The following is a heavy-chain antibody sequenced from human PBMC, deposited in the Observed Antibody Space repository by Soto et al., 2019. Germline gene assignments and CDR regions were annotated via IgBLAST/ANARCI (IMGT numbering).Heavy chain of an antibody. V-gene: IGHV1-3*01. Sequence: GASVKVSCKASGYTFTGYAMHWVRQAPGQRLEWMGWINAGNGNTKYSQKFQGRVTITRDTSASTAYMELSSLRSEDTAVYYCARDWGTTTVSLNWFDPWGQGTLVTVSS. CDR1: GYTFTGYA. CDR3: ARDWGTTTVSLNWFDP. J-gene: IGHJ5*02. CDR2: INAGNGNT. D-gene: IGHD4-17*01.